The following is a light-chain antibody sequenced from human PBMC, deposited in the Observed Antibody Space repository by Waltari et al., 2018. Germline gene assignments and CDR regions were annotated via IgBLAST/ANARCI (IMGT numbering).Light chain of an antibody. CDR3: CSYAGNYIWV. J-gene: IGLJ3*02. V-gene: IGLV2-23*02. Sequence: QSALTQPASVSGSPGQSVTISCTGASSDIGGYGFVSWYQQHPGKAPKLIICDVSNRPSGVSDRFSGSKSGDTASLTISGLQVEDEADYYCCSYAGNYIWVFGGGTRLTVL. CDR2: DVS. CDR1: SSDIGGYGF.